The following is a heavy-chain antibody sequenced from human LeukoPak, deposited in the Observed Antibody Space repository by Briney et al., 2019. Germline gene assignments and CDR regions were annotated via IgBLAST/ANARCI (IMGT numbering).Heavy chain of an antibody. D-gene: IGHD2-2*01. CDR2: IYTSGST. Sequence: PSETLSLTCTVSGGSISSYYWSWIRQPAGKGLEWIGRIYTSGSTNYNPSLKSRVTISVDTSKNQFSLKLSSVTAADTAVYYCARAYCSSTSCYLGGFDPWGQGTLVTVSS. V-gene: IGHV4-4*07. CDR1: GGSISSYY. J-gene: IGHJ5*02. CDR3: ARAYCSSTSCYLGGFDP.